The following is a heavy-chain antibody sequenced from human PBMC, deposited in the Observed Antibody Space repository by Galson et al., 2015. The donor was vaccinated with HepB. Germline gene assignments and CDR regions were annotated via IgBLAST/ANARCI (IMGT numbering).Heavy chain of an antibody. D-gene: IGHD3-10*01. CDR3: AREGPLLRGVHSEDF. CDR2: LDADGGDT. CDR1: GFTFSQYY. Sequence: SLRLSCAASGFTFSQYYMSWIRQAPGKGPEWVSYLDADGGDTYYADSVRGRSKISRDNTRNSLFLQIDSLRTEDTAVYYCAREGPLLRGVHSEDFWGQGTLVTVSS. J-gene: IGHJ4*02. V-gene: IGHV3-11*06.